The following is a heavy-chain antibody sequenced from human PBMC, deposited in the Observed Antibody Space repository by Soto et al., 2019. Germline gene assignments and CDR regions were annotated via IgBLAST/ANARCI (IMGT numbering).Heavy chain of an antibody. V-gene: IGHV1-18*01. J-gene: IGHJ4*02. CDR1: GYTFTNYG. Sequence: ASVKVSCKASGYTFTNYGISWVRQAPGQGLEWMGWISPYNGNTNYAQELQGRVTVTTDTSTSTAYMELRSLRSDDTAVFYCARASRGDYCSRDSCYTDYRGQGTLVTVSS. CDR2: ISPYNGNT. D-gene: IGHD2-15*01. CDR3: ARASRGDYCSRDSCYTDY.